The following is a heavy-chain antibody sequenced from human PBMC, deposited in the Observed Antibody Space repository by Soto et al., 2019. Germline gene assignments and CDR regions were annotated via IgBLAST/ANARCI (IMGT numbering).Heavy chain of an antibody. CDR1: CGSFSGYY. CDR2: INHSGST. V-gene: IGHV4-34*01. J-gene: IGHJ6*02. CDR3: ARGVRIAVILYYYGMDV. D-gene: IGHD6-19*01. Sequence: PSETLSLTCAVYCGSFSGYYWSWIRQPPGKGLEWIGEINHSGSTNYNPSLKSRVTISVDTSKNQFSLKLSSVAAADTAVYYCARGVRIAVILYYYGMDVWGQGTTVTVSS.